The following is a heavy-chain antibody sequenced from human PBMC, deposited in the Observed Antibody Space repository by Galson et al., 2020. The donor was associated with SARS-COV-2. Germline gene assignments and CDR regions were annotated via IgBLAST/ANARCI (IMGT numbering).Heavy chain of an antibody. CDR2: INHSGST. CDR1: GGSFSGYY. D-gene: IGHD6-13*01. Sequence: SQASETLSLTCAVYGGSFSGYYWSWIRQPPGKGLEWIGEINHSGSTNYNPSLKSRVTISVDTSKNQFSLKLSSVTAADTAVYYCARAGYSSSWYSRLLCSDYWGQGTLVTVSS. J-gene: IGHJ4*02. CDR3: ARAGYSSSWYSRLLCSDY. V-gene: IGHV4-34*01.